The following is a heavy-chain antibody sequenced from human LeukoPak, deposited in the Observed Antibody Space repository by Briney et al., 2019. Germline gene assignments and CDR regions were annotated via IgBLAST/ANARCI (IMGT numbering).Heavy chain of an antibody. Sequence: PVKVSCKASGGTFSSYAISWVRQAPGQGLEWMGRIIPIFGTANYAQKFQGRVTITTDESTSTAYMELSSLRSEDTAVYYCAREVGSGWYYFDYWGQGTLVTVSS. V-gene: IGHV1-69*05. D-gene: IGHD6-19*01. J-gene: IGHJ4*02. CDR3: AREVGSGWYYFDY. CDR2: IIPIFGTA. CDR1: GGTFSSYA.